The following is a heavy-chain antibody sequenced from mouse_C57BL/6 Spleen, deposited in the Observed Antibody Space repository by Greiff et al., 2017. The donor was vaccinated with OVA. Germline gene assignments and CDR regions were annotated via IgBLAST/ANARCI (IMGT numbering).Heavy chain of an antibody. V-gene: IGHV2-6*01. Sequence: VKLQESGPGLVAPSQSLSITCTVSGFSLTSYGVDWVRQSPGKGLEWLGVIWGVGSTNYNSALKSRLSISKDNSKSQVFLKMNSLQTDDTAMYYCARQYYYGSYAMDYWGQGTSVTVSS. J-gene: IGHJ4*01. D-gene: IGHD1-1*01. CDR3: ARQYYYGSYAMDY. CDR1: GFSLTSYG. CDR2: IWGVGST.